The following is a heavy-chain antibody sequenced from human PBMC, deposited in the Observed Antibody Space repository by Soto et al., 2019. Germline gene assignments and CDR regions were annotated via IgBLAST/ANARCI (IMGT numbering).Heavy chain of an antibody. CDR3: ARKNDYYDY. CDR2: IYDSGNT. CDR1: GGSISGSTYS. V-gene: IGHV4-30-2*02. J-gene: IGHJ4*02. Sequence: PSETLSLTCAVSGGSISGSTYSWSWIRQPPGKGLEWIGYIYDSGNTYYNPSPKSQFSISVDTSKNQFSLKLSSVTAADTAVYYCARKNDYYDYWGQGTRVTVSS.